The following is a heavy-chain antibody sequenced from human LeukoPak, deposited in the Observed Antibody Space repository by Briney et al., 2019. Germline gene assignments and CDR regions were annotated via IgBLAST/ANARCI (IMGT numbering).Heavy chain of an antibody. CDR1: GYTFTSYG. CDR2: INPNSGGT. J-gene: IGHJ3*02. CDR3: ARELRRVRAFDI. Sequence: ASVKVSCKASGYTFTSYGISWVRQAPGQGLEWMGWINPNSGGTNYAQKFQGWVTMTRDTSISTACMELSRLRSDDTAVYYCARELRRVRAFDIWGQGTMVTVSS. V-gene: IGHV1-2*04. D-gene: IGHD4-17*01.